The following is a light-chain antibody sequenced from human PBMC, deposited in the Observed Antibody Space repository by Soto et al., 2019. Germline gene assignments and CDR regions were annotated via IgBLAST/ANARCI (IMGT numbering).Light chain of an antibody. CDR1: QSVSSN. J-gene: IGKJ1*01. CDR3: QQYNNWLTWT. V-gene: IGKV3-15*01. CDR2: GAS. Sequence: EIVMTQSPATLSVSPGERATLSCRASQSVSSNLAWYQQKPGQAPRLRIYGASTSATGIPARFSGSGSGTEFTLTISSLQSEDFAVYYCQQYNNWLTWTFGQGTKVEIK.